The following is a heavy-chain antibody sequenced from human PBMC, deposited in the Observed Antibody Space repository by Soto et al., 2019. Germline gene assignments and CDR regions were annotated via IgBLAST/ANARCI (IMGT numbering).Heavy chain of an antibody. J-gene: IGHJ6*02. CDR1: GYTFTSYC. CDR2: ISAYNGNT. Sequence: ASVKVSCEASGYTFTSYCISWVPQAPGQGLEWMGWISAYNGNTNYAQKLQGRVTMTTDTSTSTAYMELRSLRSDDTAVHYCARGMTTSRYYGMDVWGQGTTVTVS. D-gene: IGHD4-4*01. CDR3: ARGMTTSRYYGMDV. V-gene: IGHV1-18*04.